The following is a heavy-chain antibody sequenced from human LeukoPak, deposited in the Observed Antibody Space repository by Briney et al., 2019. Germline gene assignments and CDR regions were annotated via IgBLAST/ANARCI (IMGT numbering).Heavy chain of an antibody. Sequence: SVKVSFKPSGYTFTDYYMHWVRQAPGQGLEWMGWINPNSGGTNYAQKFQGRVTMTRDTSISTAYMELSRLRSDDTAVYYCARLYVAAAGTDYYYMDVWGKGTTVTISS. CDR3: ARLYVAAAGTDYYYMDV. D-gene: IGHD6-13*01. CDR1: GYTFTDYY. J-gene: IGHJ6*03. V-gene: IGHV1-2*02. CDR2: INPNSGGT.